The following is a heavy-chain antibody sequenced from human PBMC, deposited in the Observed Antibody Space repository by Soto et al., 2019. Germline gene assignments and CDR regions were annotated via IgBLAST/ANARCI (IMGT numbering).Heavy chain of an antibody. CDR3: AKDRGVQQLGYFDY. D-gene: IGHD6-13*01. CDR1: GFTFSSYG. V-gene: IGHV3-30*18. Sequence: GGSLRLSCAASGFTFSSYGMHWVRQAPGKGLEWVAVISYDGSNKYYADSVKGRFTISRDNSKNTLYLQTNSLRAEDTAVYYCAKDRGVQQLGYFDYWGQGTLVTVSS. CDR2: ISYDGSNK. J-gene: IGHJ4*02.